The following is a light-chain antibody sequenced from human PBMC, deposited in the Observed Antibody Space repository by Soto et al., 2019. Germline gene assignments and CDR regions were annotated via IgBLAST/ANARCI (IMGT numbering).Light chain of an antibody. J-gene: IGKJ4*01. V-gene: IGKV3-20*01. CDR3: QQYGSSP. CDR1: QSVSSSY. Sequence: IRVKHSPGTLSLSPCERATLSCRASQSVSSSYLAWYQQKPGQAPRLLIYGASSRATGIPDRFSGSGSGTDFTLTISRLEPEDFAVYYCQQYGSSPFGGGTKVDIK. CDR2: GAS.